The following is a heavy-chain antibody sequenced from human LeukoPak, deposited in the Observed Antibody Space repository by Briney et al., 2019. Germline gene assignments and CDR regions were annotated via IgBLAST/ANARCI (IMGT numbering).Heavy chain of an antibody. CDR1: GFIFRNYA. V-gene: IGHV3-30*18. CDR2: GSHDGRNK. Sequence: PGRSLRLSCVASGFIFRNYAMHWVRQAPGKGLEWVAVGSHDGRNKIYGDSVKGRFTISRDNSKNTVYLQMDNLRPEDTAVYYCAKDRDSSTWSFFDFWGQGTLVTVS. D-gene: IGHD6-13*01. J-gene: IGHJ4*02. CDR3: AKDRDSSTWSFFDF.